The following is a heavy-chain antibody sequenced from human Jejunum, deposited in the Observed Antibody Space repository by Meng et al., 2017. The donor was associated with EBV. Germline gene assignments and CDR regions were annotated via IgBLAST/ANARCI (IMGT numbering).Heavy chain of an antibody. Sequence: QVQLQPGGAALLKPSETLSLSCAVVGGSFSDYYWTWIRQPPGKGLEWIGEINHGGGAIYNPSLKSRVTISVDTSKNQFSLKLSSVTAADTAVYYCARLGGYASGTYYPIDPWGQGTLVTVSS. J-gene: IGHJ5*02. CDR3: ARLGGYASGTYYPIDP. D-gene: IGHD3-10*01. V-gene: IGHV4-34*01. CDR2: INHGGGA. CDR1: GGSFSDYY.